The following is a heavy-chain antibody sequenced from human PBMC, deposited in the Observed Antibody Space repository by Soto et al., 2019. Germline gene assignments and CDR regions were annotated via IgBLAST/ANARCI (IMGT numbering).Heavy chain of an antibody. J-gene: IGHJ4*02. CDR2: ISHAGSEK. CDR3: AKDLEQQRHDWGIDY. D-gene: IGHD7-27*01. CDR1: GFTFNTYG. Sequence: QVQLVESGGGVVQPGRSLRLSCAASGFTFNTYGMHWVRQAPGKGLEWVAVISHAGSEKYYADSVKGRFTISRDNSKNTRHLQMNSLRAEDTAVYYCAKDLEQQRHDWGIDYWGQGTRVTVAS. V-gene: IGHV3-30*18.